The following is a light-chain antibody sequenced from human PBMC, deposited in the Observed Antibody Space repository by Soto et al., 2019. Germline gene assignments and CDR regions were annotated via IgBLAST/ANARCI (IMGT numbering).Light chain of an antibody. CDR3: CSYAGGNLYV. Sequence: QSVLTQPRSVSGSPRQSVSISCTGTNSDVGGYNYVSWYQQHPAKAPRLIIYDVTNRPSGVPDRFSGSKSGNTASLTISGLQADDEADYYCCSYAGGNLYVFGTGTTVTVL. CDR2: DVT. V-gene: IGLV2-11*01. J-gene: IGLJ1*01. CDR1: NSDVGGYNY.